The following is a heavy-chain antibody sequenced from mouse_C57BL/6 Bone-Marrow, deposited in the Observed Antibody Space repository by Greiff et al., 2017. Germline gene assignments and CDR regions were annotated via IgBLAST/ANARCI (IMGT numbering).Heavy chain of an antibody. CDR2: IWGDGST. Sequence: QVQLKESGPGLVAPSQSLSITCPVSGFSLTSYGVSWVRQPPGKGLEWLGVIWGDGSTNYHSALISRLSNSKENSKSQVFLKLNSLQTDDTATYYCRRFAYWGQGTLVTVSA. CDR1: GFSLTSYG. V-gene: IGHV2-3*01. J-gene: IGHJ3*01. CDR3: RRFAY.